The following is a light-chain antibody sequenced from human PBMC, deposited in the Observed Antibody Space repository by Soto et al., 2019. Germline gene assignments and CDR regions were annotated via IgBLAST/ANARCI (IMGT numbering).Light chain of an antibody. V-gene: IGKV3-15*01. CDR3: QHYNNWPPWT. CDR2: AAS. J-gene: IGKJ1*01. Sequence: EIVMTQSPATLSVSPGDTATLSRRASQSVGSDLAWYQQKPGQAPRLLIHAASTRATGIPARFSGSGSGTEFTLTISSLQSEDFAVYYCQHYNNWPPWTFGQGTKVEMK. CDR1: QSVGSD.